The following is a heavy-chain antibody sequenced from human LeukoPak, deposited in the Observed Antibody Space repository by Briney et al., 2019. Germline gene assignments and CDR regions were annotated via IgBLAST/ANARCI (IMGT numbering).Heavy chain of an antibody. CDR1: GFTFSSYA. CDR2: ISYDGSNK. J-gene: IGHJ6*02. Sequence: PGGSLRLSCAASGFTFSSYAMHWVRQAPGKGLEWVAVISYDGSNKYYADSVKGRFTISRDNSKNTLYLQMNSLRAEDTAVYYCARERVTTIDLNSSSWEPKGSYYYYGMDVWGQGTTVTVSS. CDR3: ARERVTTIDLNSSSWEPKGSYYYYGMDV. D-gene: IGHD6-13*01. V-gene: IGHV3-30-3*01.